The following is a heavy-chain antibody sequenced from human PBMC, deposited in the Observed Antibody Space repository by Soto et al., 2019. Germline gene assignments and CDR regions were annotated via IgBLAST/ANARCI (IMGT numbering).Heavy chain of an antibody. CDR1: GFTFSNYW. Sequence: PGGSLRLSCAASGFTFSNYWMSCVRQAPGKGLEWVANMNRDGSQIHFGDSVKGRFTISRDNAKNSLFLQMNSLRAEDTAVYYCQRDNDRKFDYWGQGTLVTLSS. CDR2: MNRDGSQI. J-gene: IGHJ4*02. D-gene: IGHD2-8*01. CDR3: QRDNDRKFDY. V-gene: IGHV3-7*03.